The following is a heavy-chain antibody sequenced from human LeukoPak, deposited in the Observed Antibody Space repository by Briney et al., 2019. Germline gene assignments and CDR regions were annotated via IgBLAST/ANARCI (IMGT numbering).Heavy chain of an antibody. Sequence: PGGSLRLSCAASGFIFNSYGMHWVRQAPGKGLEWVASIRYDGSNECYADSVKGRFTISRDNSKNTLYLQMNSLRREDTAVYYCAKEGYYYLDVWGKGTTVTISS. J-gene: IGHJ6*03. CDR3: AKEGYYYLDV. CDR1: GFIFNSYG. V-gene: IGHV3-30*02. CDR2: IRYDGSNE.